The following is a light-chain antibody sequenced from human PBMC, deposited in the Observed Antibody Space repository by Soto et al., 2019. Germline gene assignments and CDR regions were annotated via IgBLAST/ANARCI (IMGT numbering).Light chain of an antibody. V-gene: IGKV3-15*01. CDR3: QQYNNWPPWT. Sequence: EIVMTQSPATLSLSPGERAPPSCRASQRVCSNLAWYQQKPGQAPRLLIFGASPRATGIPARFSGSGSGTEFTLTISSLQSEDFAVYYCQQYNNWPPWTFGQGTKVEIK. CDR2: GAS. CDR1: QRVCSN. J-gene: IGKJ1*01.